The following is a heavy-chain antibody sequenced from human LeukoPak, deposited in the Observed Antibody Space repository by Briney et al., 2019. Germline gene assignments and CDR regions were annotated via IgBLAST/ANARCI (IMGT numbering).Heavy chain of an antibody. CDR3: ARRGYYYNSGLAFDI. D-gene: IGHD3-22*01. Sequence: PGGSLTLSCAASGFTLTDYWMGWVRQPPGKGLEWVANIKHDGSEKYNVASVKGRFTISRDDAKNSLYLQMNSLRAEDTAVYLCARRGYYYNSGLAFDIWGQGTMVTVSS. CDR2: IKHDGSEK. J-gene: IGHJ3*02. CDR1: GFTLTDYW. V-gene: IGHV3-7*04.